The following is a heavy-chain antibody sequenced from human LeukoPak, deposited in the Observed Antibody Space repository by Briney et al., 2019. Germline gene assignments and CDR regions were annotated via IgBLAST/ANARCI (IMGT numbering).Heavy chain of an antibody. D-gene: IGHD1-26*01. V-gene: IGHV3-48*03. CDR1: GFTFISYE. J-gene: IGHJ4*02. Sequence: GGSLRLSCAASGFTFISYEMNWVRQAPGKGLEWVSYISSNGDAIDHADSVKGRFTISRDNAKTSVYLQMHSLRVEDTAVYYCAREIIGSYFPFDYWGQGTLVTVSS. CDR3: AREIIGSYFPFDY. CDR2: ISSNGDAI.